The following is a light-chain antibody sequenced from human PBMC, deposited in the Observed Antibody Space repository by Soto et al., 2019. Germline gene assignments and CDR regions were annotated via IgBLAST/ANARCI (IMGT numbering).Light chain of an antibody. J-gene: IGKJ2*01. Sequence: EIVMTQSPATLSVSPRERATLSCRASQSVSSNLAWYQQKPGQAPRHLIYGASTRATGIPARFSGSGSGTEFTLTISSLQSEDFAVYYCQQYNNWPPYTFGQGTKLEIK. CDR3: QQYNNWPPYT. CDR1: QSVSSN. CDR2: GAS. V-gene: IGKV3-15*01.